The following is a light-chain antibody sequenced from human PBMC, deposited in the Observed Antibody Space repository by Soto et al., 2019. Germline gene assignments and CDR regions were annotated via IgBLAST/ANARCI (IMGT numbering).Light chain of an antibody. J-gene: IGLJ1*01. CDR1: SSDVGAYDY. Sequence: QSVLTQPASVSGSPGQSITISCTGTSSDVGAYDYVSWYQQHPDNAPKLMIYEVINRPSGVSNRFSGSKSVNTATLSISGLQADDEADYYCSSYTSSSTRVFGTGTKVTVL. CDR3: SSYTSSSTRV. CDR2: EVI. V-gene: IGLV2-14*03.